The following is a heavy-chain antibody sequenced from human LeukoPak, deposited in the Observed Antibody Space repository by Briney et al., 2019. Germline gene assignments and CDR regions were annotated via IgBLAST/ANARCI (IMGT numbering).Heavy chain of an antibody. V-gene: IGHV3-23*01. CDR3: AKDLAVVAATQGFDY. J-gene: IGHJ4*02. CDR1: GFTFSSYA. Sequence: PGGSLRLSCAASGFTFSSYAMHWVRQAPGKGLEWVSAISGSGGSTYYADSVKGRFTISRDDSKNTLYLQMNSLRAEDTAVYYCAKDLAVVAATQGFDYWGQGTLVTVSS. CDR2: ISGSGGST. D-gene: IGHD2-15*01.